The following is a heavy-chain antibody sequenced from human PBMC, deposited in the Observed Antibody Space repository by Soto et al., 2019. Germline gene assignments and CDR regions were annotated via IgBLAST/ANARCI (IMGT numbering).Heavy chain of an antibody. CDR1: GFTFSSYW. CDR2: INSDGSST. V-gene: IGHV3-74*01. CDR3: ARVLIAQDAFDI. Sequence: GESLKISCAASGFTFSSYWMHWVRQAPGKGLVWVSRINSDGSSTSYADSVKGRFTISRDNAKNTLYLQMNSLRAEDTAVYYCARVLIAQDAFDIWGQGTMVTVSS. J-gene: IGHJ3*02.